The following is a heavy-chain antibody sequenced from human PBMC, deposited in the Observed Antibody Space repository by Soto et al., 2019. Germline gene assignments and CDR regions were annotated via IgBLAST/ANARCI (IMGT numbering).Heavy chain of an antibody. CDR1: GGSISTSNW. CDR3: ARARATIAAAAIFDC. D-gene: IGHD6-13*01. V-gene: IGHV4-4*02. Sequence: SETLSLTCAVSGGSISTSNWWSWIRQPPGKGLEWIGEVYRTGSTNYNPSLESRVTVSIDKSKNQFSLKLTSVTAADTAVYYCARARATIAAAAIFDCWGQGTLVTVSS. CDR2: VYRTGST. J-gene: IGHJ4*02.